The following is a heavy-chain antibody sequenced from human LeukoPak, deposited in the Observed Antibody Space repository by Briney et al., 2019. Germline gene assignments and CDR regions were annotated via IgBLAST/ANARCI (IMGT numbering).Heavy chain of an antibody. CDR3: ARGTSIFGVVWNWFDP. D-gene: IGHD3-3*01. J-gene: IGHJ5*02. Sequence: SETLSLTCTVSGGSISSGGYYWSWIRQHPGQGLEWIGYIYYSGSTYYNPSLKSRVTISVDTSKSQFSLKLSSVTAADTAVYYCARGTSIFGVVWNWFDPWGQGTLVTVSS. CDR1: GGSISSGGYY. V-gene: IGHV4-31*03. CDR2: IYYSGST.